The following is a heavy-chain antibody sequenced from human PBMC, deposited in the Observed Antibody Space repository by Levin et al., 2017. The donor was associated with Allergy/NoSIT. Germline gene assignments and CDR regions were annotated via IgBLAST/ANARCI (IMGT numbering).Heavy chain of an antibody. CDR2: ISSSSSYI. J-gene: IGHJ3*02. CDR3: ARDFGRAAGTLRAFDI. Sequence: PGGSLRLSCAASGFTFSSYSMNWVRQAPGKGLEWVSSISSSSSYIYYADSVKGRFTISRDNAKNSLYLQMNSLRAEDTAVYYCARDFGRAAGTLRAFDIWGQGTMVTVSS. V-gene: IGHV3-21*01. CDR1: GFTFSSYS. D-gene: IGHD6-13*01.